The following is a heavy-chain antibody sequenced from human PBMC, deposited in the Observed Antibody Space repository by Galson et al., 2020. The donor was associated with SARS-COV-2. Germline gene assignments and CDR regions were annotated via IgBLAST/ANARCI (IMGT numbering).Heavy chain of an antibody. Sequence: ETSETLSLTCAVSGGSISSGGYSWSWIRQPPGKGREWIGYIYHSGSTYYNPSLKSRVTISVDRSKNQFSLKLSSVTAADTAVYYCARGGTYYDFWSGYLDPWGQGTLVTVSS. CDR1: GGSISSGGYS. V-gene: IGHV4-30-2*01. CDR3: ARGGTYYDFWSGYLDP. J-gene: IGHJ5*02. D-gene: IGHD3-3*01. CDR2: IYHSGST.